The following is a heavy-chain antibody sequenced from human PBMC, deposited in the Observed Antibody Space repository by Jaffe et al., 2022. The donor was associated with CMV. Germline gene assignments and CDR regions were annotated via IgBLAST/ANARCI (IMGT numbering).Heavy chain of an antibody. D-gene: IGHD6-13*01. Sequence: EVQLVQSGAEVKKPGESLRISCKGSGYSFTSYWINWVRQMPGKGLEWMGRIDPSDSYTNYSPSLQGHVTISADKSINTAYLQWSSLKASDTAMYYCARRASKDSSSWYNWFDPWGQGTLVTVSS. CDR1: GYSFTSYW. CDR2: IDPSDSYT. V-gene: IGHV5-10-1*03. CDR3: ARRASKDSSSWYNWFDP. J-gene: IGHJ5*02.